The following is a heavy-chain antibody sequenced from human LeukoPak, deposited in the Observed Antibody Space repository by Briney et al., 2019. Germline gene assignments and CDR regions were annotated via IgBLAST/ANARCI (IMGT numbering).Heavy chain of an antibody. J-gene: IGHJ5*01. D-gene: IGHD3-22*01. CDR3: AKDESSGYYYLDS. V-gene: IGHV3-23*01. CDR2: ITGSAESA. CDR1: GFTFRRNA. Sequence: GGSLRLSCAASGFTFRRNAMTWVRQAPGKGLEWVSTITGSAESAYYADSVKGRFSISRDNSKNTLHLQLKGLRAEDTAVYYCAKDESSGYYYLDSWGQGTLVTVS.